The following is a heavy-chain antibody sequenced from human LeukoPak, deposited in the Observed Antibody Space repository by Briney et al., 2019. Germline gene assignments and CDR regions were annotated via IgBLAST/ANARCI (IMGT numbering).Heavy chain of an antibody. J-gene: IGHJ5*02. CDR1: GGSISSINYY. Sequence: SETLSLTCTVSGGSISSINYYWGWIRQAPGRGLECIGNIYYVGTTYYNPSLRSRVTISVDTSKGQFSLKLTSVTAADTAVYYCAAYYYGSGSSPGFFDPWGQGILVTVSS. V-gene: IGHV4-39*01. CDR2: IYYVGTT. D-gene: IGHD3-10*01. CDR3: AAYYYGSGSSPGFFDP.